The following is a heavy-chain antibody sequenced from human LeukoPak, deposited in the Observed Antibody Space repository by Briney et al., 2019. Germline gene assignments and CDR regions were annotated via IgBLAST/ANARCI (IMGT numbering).Heavy chain of an antibody. J-gene: IGHJ3*02. CDR1: GYSFTSYW. V-gene: IGHV5-51*01. CDR2: IYPGDSDT. D-gene: IGHD2-15*01. CDR3: VRRGFCSGGSCFSNVFDR. Sequence: GESLKISCEGSGYSFTSYWIGWVRQMPGKGLEWMGIIYPGDSDTRYSPSFQGQVTISTDKSINTAYLQWSSLRASDTAMYYCVRRGFCSGGSCFSNVFDRLGQGTLVTVSS.